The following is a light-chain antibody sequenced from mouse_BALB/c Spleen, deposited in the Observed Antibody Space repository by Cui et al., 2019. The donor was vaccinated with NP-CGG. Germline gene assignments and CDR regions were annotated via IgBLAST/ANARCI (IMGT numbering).Light chain of an antibody. J-gene: IGLJ1*01. CDR1: TGAVTTSNY. Sequence: QTVVTQESALTSSPGKTVTLTCRSSTGAVTTSNYAKWVQEKPDHLFTGLIGGTNNRAPGVPPRFSGSLIGDKAALTITGAQTEDEAIYFCALWYSNHWVFSEGTKLTVL. CDR3: ALWYSNHWV. CDR2: GTN. V-gene: IGLV1*01.